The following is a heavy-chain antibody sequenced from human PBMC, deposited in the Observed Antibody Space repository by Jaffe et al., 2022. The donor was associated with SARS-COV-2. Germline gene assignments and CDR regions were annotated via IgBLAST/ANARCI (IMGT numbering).Heavy chain of an antibody. CDR3: AKARSSLGFGYGSEKYYYYYYGMDV. V-gene: IGHV3-30*18. CDR2: ISYDGSNK. D-gene: IGHD3-10*01. CDR1: GFTFSSYG. Sequence: QVQLVESGGGVVQPGRSLRLSCAASGFTFSSYGMHWVRQAPGKGLEWVAVISYDGSNKYYADSVKGRFTISRDNSKNTLYLQMNSLRAEDTAVYYCAKARSSLGFGYGSEKYYYYYYGMDVWGQGTTVTVSS. J-gene: IGHJ6*02.